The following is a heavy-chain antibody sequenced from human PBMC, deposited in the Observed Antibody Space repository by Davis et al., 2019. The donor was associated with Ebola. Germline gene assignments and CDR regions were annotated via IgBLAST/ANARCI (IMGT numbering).Heavy chain of an antibody. CDR3: AKGGSGWPSDYSYGMGV. CDR1: GFVFRNYV. D-gene: IGHD6-19*01. V-gene: IGHV3-23*01. J-gene: IGHJ6*04. Sequence: PGGSLRLSCAASGFVFRNYVMSWVRQAPGKGLEWVSTLGTSADTYYADSVKGRFTISRDNSKNTLYLQMNSLRVEDTAVYYCAKGGSGWPSDYSYGMGVWGKGTTVTVSS. CDR2: LGTSADT.